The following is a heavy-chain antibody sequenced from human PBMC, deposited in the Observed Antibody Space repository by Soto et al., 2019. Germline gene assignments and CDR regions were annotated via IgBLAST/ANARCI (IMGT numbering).Heavy chain of an antibody. Sequence: QVQLVQSGAEVKKPGASVRVSCKASGYTFTDYYLHWVRQAPGQGLEWMGWIDPNSGGTHYARKFQGRVTRTRDTSTSTAYMELSRLKADDTAIYYCARDSPLSTGWFDPWGQGTLVTVSS. V-gene: IGHV1-2*07. D-gene: IGHD4-17*01. J-gene: IGHJ5*02. CDR1: GYTFTDYY. CDR3: ARDSPLSTGWFDP. CDR2: IDPNSGGT.